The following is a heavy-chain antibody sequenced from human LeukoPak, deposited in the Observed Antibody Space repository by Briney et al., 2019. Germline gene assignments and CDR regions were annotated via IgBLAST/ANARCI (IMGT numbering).Heavy chain of an antibody. Sequence: GESLQISWKGSGCLFTRYWIGWVRQMAGKGLEWMGIIYPGESDTRYSGSWQGQVNISAEKSNSTAYLQWSSLKASDTAMYYCARLGVGGSGGNYYYGMDVWGKGTTVTVSS. CDR3: ARLGVGGSGGNYYYGMDV. D-gene: IGHD2-15*01. CDR1: GCLFTRYW. J-gene: IGHJ6*04. CDR2: IYPGESDT. V-gene: IGHV5-51*01.